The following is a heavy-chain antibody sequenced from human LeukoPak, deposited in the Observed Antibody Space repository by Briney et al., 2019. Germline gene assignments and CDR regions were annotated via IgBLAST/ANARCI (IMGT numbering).Heavy chain of an antibody. J-gene: IGHJ5*02. CDR3: TRGPLWVKERLFDP. CDR2: ISGSGTI. V-gene: IGHV4-4*07. D-gene: IGHD3-16*01. Sequence: SETLSLTCTVSGGSIHSYWSWIRQPAGKGLEWIGRISGSGTITYNPSLKSRVAISVDTSKNQFSLKLRSVTAADTAVYYCTRGPLWVKERLFDPWGQGTLVTVSS. CDR1: GGSIHSY.